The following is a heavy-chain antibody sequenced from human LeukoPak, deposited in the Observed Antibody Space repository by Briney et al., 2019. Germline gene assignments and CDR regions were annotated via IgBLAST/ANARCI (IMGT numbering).Heavy chain of an antibody. Sequence: GESLKISCKSSGYSFTSYWIGWVRQMPGKGLEWMGIIYPGDSDTRYSPSFQGQVTISADKSISTAYLQWSSLKASDTAMYYCVRQIWFGAYYYGMDVWGQGTTVTVSS. CDR1: GYSFTSYW. CDR3: VRQIWFGAYYYGMDV. V-gene: IGHV5-51*01. J-gene: IGHJ6*02. D-gene: IGHD3-10*01. CDR2: IYPGDSDT.